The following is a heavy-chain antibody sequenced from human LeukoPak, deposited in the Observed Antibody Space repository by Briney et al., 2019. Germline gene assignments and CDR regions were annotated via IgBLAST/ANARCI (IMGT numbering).Heavy chain of an antibody. CDR2: IDQDGTEI. CDR3: AGVGPWGYRHGYEGWFDP. J-gene: IGHJ5*02. D-gene: IGHD5-18*01. V-gene: IGHV3-7*01. CDR1: GFTFNNYW. Sequence: PGGSLRLSCAASGFTFNNYWMTWVRQAPGKGLEWVANIDQDGTEIYYVDSVKGRFTISRDNAKSTLYLQMNSLRAEDTAVYYCAGVGPWGYRHGYEGWFDPWGQGTLVTVSS.